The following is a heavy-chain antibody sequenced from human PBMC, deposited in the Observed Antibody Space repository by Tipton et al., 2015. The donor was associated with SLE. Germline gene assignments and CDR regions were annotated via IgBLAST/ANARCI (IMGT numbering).Heavy chain of an antibody. J-gene: IGHJ4*02. V-gene: IGHV5-51*03. Sequence: QLVQSGAEVKKPGEALQISCKTSGYSFTNSWIVWFRHMPGKGLECTGMIDPGDSDTRYNPSFQGHVSMSIDRSTTTAYLQWRSLKASDTAMYFCARRWVQTVFDYWGQGTLVTVSS. CDR2: IDPGDSDT. CDR3: ARRWVQTVFDY. D-gene: IGHD3-10*01. CDR1: GYSFTNSW.